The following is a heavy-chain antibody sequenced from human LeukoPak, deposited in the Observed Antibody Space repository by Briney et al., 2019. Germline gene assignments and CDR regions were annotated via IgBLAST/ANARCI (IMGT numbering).Heavy chain of an antibody. CDR1: GFTFTSYG. CDR3: ARGTGYPYYFDY. CDR2: ISSSDSTT. V-gene: IGHV3-48*04. D-gene: IGHD3/OR15-3a*01. Sequence: GGSLGLSCTASGFTFTSYGMNWVRQAPGKGLEWVSYISSSDSTTYYADSVRGRFTISRDNAKNSLYLQLNSLRAEDTAVYYCARGTGYPYYFDYWGQGTLVTVSS. J-gene: IGHJ4*02.